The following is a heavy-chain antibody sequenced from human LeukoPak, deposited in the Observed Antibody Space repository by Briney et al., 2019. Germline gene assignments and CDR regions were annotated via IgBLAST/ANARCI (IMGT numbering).Heavy chain of an antibody. Sequence: PSETLSLTCTVSGGSISSYYWSWIRQPPGKGLEWIGYIYYSGSTRYNPSLKGRVTISVDTSKSQFSLKLSSVTAADTAVYYCASVDYQYYFDYWGQGTLVTVSS. D-gene: IGHD4-11*01. CDR3: ASVDYQYYFDY. V-gene: IGHV4-59*01. J-gene: IGHJ4*02. CDR2: IYYSGST. CDR1: GGSISSYY.